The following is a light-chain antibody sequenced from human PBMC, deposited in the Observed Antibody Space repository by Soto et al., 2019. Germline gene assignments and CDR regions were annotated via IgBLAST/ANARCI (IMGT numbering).Light chain of an antibody. Sequence: QSALTQPASVSGSPGQSITISCTGTSSDVGGYDYVSWYQHHPGKAPQLLIYEVNNRPSGVSDRFSGSKSGNTASLTISGLQAEDEAHYYCSSYINNYTWEFGGETKLTVL. CDR1: SSDVGGYDY. J-gene: IGLJ3*02. V-gene: IGLV2-14*01. CDR3: SSYINNYTWE. CDR2: EVN.